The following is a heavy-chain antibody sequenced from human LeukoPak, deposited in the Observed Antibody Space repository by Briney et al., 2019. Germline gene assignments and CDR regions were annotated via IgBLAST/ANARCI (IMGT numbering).Heavy chain of an antibody. D-gene: IGHD3-10*01. V-gene: IGHV3-30*02. Sequence: GGSLRLSCAASGFTFSSYGMHWVRQAPGKGLEWVAFIRYDGSNKYYADSVKGRFTISRDNSKHTLYLQMNSLRAEDTAVYYCAKDRAPPVRGGNFDYWGQGTLVTVSS. CDR3: AKDRAPPVRGGNFDY. CDR1: GFTFSSYG. J-gene: IGHJ4*02. CDR2: IRYDGSNK.